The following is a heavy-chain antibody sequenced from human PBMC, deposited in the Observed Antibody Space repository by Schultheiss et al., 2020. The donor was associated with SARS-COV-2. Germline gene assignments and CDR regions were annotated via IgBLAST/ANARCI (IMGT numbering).Heavy chain of an antibody. Sequence: SETLSLTCAVSGGSISSSNWWSWVRQPPGKGLEWNGEIHHSGTTKYNPSLKSRGTISVDTSKNQFSLKLISVTAADTAVYYCARGSMAYCGGDCIDYWGQGTLVTVSS. CDR2: IHHSGTT. D-gene: IGHD2-21*02. J-gene: IGHJ4*02. CDR3: ARGSMAYCGGDCIDY. V-gene: IGHV4-4*02. CDR1: GGSISSSNW.